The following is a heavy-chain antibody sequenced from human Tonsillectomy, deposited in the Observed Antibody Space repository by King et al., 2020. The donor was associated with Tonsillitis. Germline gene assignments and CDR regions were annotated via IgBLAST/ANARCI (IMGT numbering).Heavy chain of an antibody. J-gene: IGHJ6*04. V-gene: IGHV3-23*04. D-gene: IGHD3-10*01. CDR2: ISGSGSTT. CDR1: GFTLSNYA. Sequence: EVQLVESGGGLVQPGGSLILSCAASGFTLSNYAIICVRQAPGKGLEWVSGISGSGSTTYYADSVKGLFTISRDNSKNTLYLQMNSLRAEDTAVYYCAKELLWFGEGGDVWGKGTTVTVSS. CDR3: AKELLWFGEGGDV.